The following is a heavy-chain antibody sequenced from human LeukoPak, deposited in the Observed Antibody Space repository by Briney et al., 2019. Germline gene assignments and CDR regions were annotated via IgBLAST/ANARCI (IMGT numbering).Heavy chain of an antibody. J-gene: IGHJ3*02. Sequence: GGSLRLSCAASGFTFSYSALHWVRQAPGKGLEWVAVISYDGTNKYYAASVKGRFTISRDNSKNTLYLQMNSLGAEDTAVYYCARESTVITNDAFDIWGQGTMVTVSS. CDR3: ARESTVITNDAFDI. CDR1: GFTFSYSA. D-gene: IGHD4-23*01. V-gene: IGHV3-30-3*01. CDR2: ISYDGTNK.